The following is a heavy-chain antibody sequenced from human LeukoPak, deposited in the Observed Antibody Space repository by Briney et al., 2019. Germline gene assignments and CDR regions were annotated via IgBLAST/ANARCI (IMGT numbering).Heavy chain of an antibody. CDR1: GFTFSDYS. V-gene: IGHV3-11*04. CDR3: XXXXXXELLKAHYYYYMDV. D-gene: IGHD1-26*01. CDR2: ITSGGSPM. Sequence: GGSLRLSCAASGFTFSDYSMSWIRQSPGKGLEWVAYITSGGSPMYYVDSMKGRSTISRDNAKNSLYLEVHSLRAEDTAGYYXXXXXXXELLKAHYYYYMDVWGKGTTVTVSS. J-gene: IGHJ6*03.